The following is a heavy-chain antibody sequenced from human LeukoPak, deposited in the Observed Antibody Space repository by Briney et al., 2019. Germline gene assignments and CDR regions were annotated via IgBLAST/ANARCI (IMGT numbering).Heavy chain of an antibody. D-gene: IGHD3-9*01. J-gene: IGHJ5*02. CDR2: INLGGSNK. CDR3: TGIDAA. V-gene: IGHV3-7*03. Sequence: GGSLRLSCVASGFRFSRYWMHWVRQAPGKGLEWVATINLGGSNKYYVDSVMGRFTISRDDARNSLHLRMNSLRVEDTAVYYCTGIDAAWGQGTLVTVSS. CDR1: GFRFSRYW.